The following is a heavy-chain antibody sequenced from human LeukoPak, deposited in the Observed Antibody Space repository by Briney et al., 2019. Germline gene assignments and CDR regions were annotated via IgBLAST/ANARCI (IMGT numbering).Heavy chain of an antibody. CDR3: ARDRGYYDSSGYYYHDAFDI. CDR1: GGSISSYY. CDR2: IYYSGST. V-gene: IGHV4-59*01. Sequence: SETLSLTCTVSGGSISSYYWSWIRQPPGKGLEWIGNIYYSGSTNYNPSLKSRVTISVDTSKNQFSLKLSSVTAADTAVYYCARDRGYYDSSGYYYHDAFDIWGQGTMVTVSS. J-gene: IGHJ3*02. D-gene: IGHD3-22*01.